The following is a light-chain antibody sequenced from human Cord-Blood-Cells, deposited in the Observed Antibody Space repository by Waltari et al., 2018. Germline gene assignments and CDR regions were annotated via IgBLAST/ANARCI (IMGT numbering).Light chain of an antibody. J-gene: IGKJ3*01. CDR2: AAS. V-gene: IGKV1-39*01. CDR1: QSISSY. Sequence: DIQMTQSPSSLPASVGDRVTITCRASQSISSYLNWYQQKPGKAPKLLIYAASSLQSGVPSRFSGSGSGTDFTLTISSLQPEDFATYYCQQSYSHFGPGTKVDIK. CDR3: QQSYSH.